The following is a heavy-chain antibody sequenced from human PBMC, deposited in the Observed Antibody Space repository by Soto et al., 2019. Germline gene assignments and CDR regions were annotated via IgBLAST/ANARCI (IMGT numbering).Heavy chain of an antibody. J-gene: IGHJ5*02. CDR2: IYYSGST. Sequence: PSETLSLTCSVFGGSIGSYDWSWIRQPPGKGLEWIGYIYYSGSTNYNPSLKSRVTISVDTSKNQFSLKLSSVTAADTAVYYCARLYNWFDPSGQGTLVTVSS. V-gene: IGHV4-59*08. CDR1: GGSIGSYD. CDR3: ARLYNWFDP.